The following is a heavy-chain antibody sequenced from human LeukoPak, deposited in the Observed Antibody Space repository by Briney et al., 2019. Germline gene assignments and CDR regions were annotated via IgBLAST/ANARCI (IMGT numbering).Heavy chain of an antibody. CDR3: ARAHYYGSGSTRDYYYYGMDV. Sequence: GGSLRLSCAASGFTFSSYSMNWVRQAPGKGLEWVSSISSSSSYIYYADSVKGRFTISRDNAKNSLYLQMNSLRAEDTAVYYCARAHYYGSGSTRDYYYYGMDVWGQGTTVTVSS. CDR1: GFTFSSYS. CDR2: ISSSSSYI. D-gene: IGHD3-10*01. V-gene: IGHV3-21*01. J-gene: IGHJ6*02.